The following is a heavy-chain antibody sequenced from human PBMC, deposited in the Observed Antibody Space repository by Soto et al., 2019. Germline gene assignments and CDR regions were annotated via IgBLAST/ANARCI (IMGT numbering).Heavy chain of an antibody. J-gene: IGHJ4*02. CDR2: ISSSSSTI. D-gene: IGHD3-10*01. Sequence: GGSLRLSCAASGFTFSRNSMNWVRQAPGKGLEWVSYISSSSSTIYYADSVKGRFTISRDNAKNSLSLQMNSLRDEDTAVYYCARNRAHGSQILQHGDYWGQGTLVNIPS. V-gene: IGHV3-48*02. CDR3: ARNRAHGSQILQHGDY. CDR1: GFTFSRNS.